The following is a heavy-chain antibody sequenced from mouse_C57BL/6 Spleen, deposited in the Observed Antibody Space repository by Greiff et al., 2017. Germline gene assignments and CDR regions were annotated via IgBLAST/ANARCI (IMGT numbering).Heavy chain of an antibody. CDR2: ISSGGSYT. V-gene: IGHV5-6*01. J-gene: IGHJ2*01. CDR3: ARRSKGFDY. D-gene: IGHD1-3*01. Sequence: EVQLVESGGDLVKPGGSLKLSCAASGFTFSSYGMSWVRQTPDKRLEWVATISSGGSYTYYPDSVKGRFTISRDNAKNTLYLQMSSLKSEDTAMYYCARRSKGFDYWGQGTTLTVSS. CDR1: GFTFSSYG.